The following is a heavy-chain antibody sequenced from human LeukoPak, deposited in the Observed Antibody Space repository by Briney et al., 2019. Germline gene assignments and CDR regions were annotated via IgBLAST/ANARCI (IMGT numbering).Heavy chain of an antibody. CDR2: IKGGGGDP. D-gene: IGHD2-21*02. CDR3: AKGGHDFNPFYW. Sequence: TGGSLRLSCAAPGFTFSTYAMGWVRQAPGKGLEWVSSIKGGGGDPFYADSVKGRFTISGDNSKNTLFLQLDSLRAEDSAVYYCAKGGHDFNPFYWWGQGTLVTVSS. J-gene: IGHJ4*02. V-gene: IGHV3-23*01. CDR1: GFTFSTYA.